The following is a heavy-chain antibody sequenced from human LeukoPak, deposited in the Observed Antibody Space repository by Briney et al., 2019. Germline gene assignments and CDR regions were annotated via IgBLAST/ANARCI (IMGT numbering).Heavy chain of an antibody. Sequence: GGSLRLSCTASGFTFTDYWIHGVRQVPGKGLVWVSRITNDETKTNHAVSVNARFTISRDNAKSTVYLQITSLTADDTAVYYCASDGGTPTPFDYWGQGTLVTVSS. V-gene: IGHV3-74*01. J-gene: IGHJ4*02. CDR1: GFTFTDYW. CDR3: ASDGGTPTPFDY. D-gene: IGHD2-15*01. CDR2: ITNDETKT.